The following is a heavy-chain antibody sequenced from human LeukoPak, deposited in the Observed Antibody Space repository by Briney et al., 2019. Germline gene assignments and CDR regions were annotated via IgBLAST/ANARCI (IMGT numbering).Heavy chain of an antibody. V-gene: IGHV3-74*01. CDR1: GFTFSSYW. J-gene: IGHJ4*02. Sequence: GGSLRLSCAASGFTFSSYWMHWVRQAPGKGLVWVSRINSDGSSTSYADSVKGRFTISRDNAKNTLYLQMYSLRAEDTAVYYCARGFGQLWFGELLHYDYWGQGTLVTVSS. CDR2: INSDGSST. D-gene: IGHD3-10*01. CDR3: ARGFGQLWFGELLHYDY.